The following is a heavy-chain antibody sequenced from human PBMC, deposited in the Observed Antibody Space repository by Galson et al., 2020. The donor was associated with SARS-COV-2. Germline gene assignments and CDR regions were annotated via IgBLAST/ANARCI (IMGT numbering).Heavy chain of an antibody. CDR3: AREDNGGSPGYYYDDCMDV. CDR2: IYYSGST. CDR1: GGSIRSSSSY. V-gene: IGHV4-39*07. J-gene: IGHJ6*02. Sequence: SQTLSLTCTVSGGSIRSSSSYSGCIRQPPGNGLEWLGCIYYSGSTYYHPSLKSRVTISVDTSKNQFSLKLSSVNATDTAVYYCAREDNGGSPGYYYDDCMDVWGQGTTVTV. D-gene: IGHD1-20*01.